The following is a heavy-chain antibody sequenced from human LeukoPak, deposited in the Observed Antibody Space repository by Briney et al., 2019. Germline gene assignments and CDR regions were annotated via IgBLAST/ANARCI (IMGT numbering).Heavy chain of an antibody. CDR3: ARVLRDSSGYYYYYYGMDV. CDR2: ISYDGSNK. J-gene: IGHJ6*02. V-gene: IGHV3-30*04. CDR1: GFTFSSYA. Sequence: GGSPRLSCAASGFTFSSYAMHWVRQAPGKGLEWVAVISYDGSNKYYADSVKGRFTISRDNSKNTLYLQMNSLRAEDTAVYYCARVLRDSSGYYYYYYGMDVWGQGTTVTVSS. D-gene: IGHD3-22*01.